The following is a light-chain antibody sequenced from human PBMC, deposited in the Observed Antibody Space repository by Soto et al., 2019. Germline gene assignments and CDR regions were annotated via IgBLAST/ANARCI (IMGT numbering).Light chain of an antibody. CDR1: QSVSSNY. Sequence: DIGLTQSPGTLSLSPGERATLSCSASQSVSSNYLAWYQQKPGQAPRLLIYGASSRATGIPDRFSGSGSGTDFTLTISRLEPEELAVYDCQQYGSSPMTFGQGTRLEI. CDR3: QQYGSSPMT. V-gene: IGKV3-20*01. CDR2: GAS. J-gene: IGKJ5*01.